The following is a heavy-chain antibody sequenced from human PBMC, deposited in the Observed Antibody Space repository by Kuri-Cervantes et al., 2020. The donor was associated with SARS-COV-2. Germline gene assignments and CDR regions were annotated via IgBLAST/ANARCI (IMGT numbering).Heavy chain of an antibody. V-gene: IGHV4-61*02. CDR3: ARATKADYGDYIDAFDI. CDR2: IYTSGST. D-gene: IGHD4-17*01. CDR1: GGSISSGSYY. Sequence: SETLSLTCTVSGGSISSGSYYWSWIRQPAGKGLEWIGRIYTSGSTNYNPSLKSRVTISVDTSKNQFSLKLSSVTAADTAVYYCARATKADYGDYIDAFDIWGQGTTVTVSS. J-gene: IGHJ3*02.